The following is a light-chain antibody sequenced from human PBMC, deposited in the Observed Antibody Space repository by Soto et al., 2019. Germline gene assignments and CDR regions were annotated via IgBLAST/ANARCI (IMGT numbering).Light chain of an antibody. CDR2: LDSDGSH. CDR1: SVHSSYA. Sequence: QAVVTQSPSASASLGASVKLTCTLSSVHSSYAIAWHQQQPEKGPRYLMKLDSDGSHTKGDAIPDRFSGSSSGAERYLTISSLQSEDDADYYCQTWGTGIHVVFGGGTKLIVL. J-gene: IGLJ2*01. V-gene: IGLV4-69*01. CDR3: QTWGTGIHVV.